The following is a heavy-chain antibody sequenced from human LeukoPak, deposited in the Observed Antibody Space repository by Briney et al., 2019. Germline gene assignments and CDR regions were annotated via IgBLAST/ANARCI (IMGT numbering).Heavy chain of an antibody. CDR1: GFTFSSHW. D-gene: IGHD6-25*01. V-gene: IGHV3-7*01. CDR3: LGSADRG. CDR2: INPDGSQT. Sequence: PGGSLRLSCADSGFTFSSHWMNWVRQAPARELEWVGNINPDGSQTYYVDSVKGRFTISRDNAKDSVYLQMNMLRVEDAAVYYCLGSADRGWGQGTLVTVSS. J-gene: IGHJ4*02.